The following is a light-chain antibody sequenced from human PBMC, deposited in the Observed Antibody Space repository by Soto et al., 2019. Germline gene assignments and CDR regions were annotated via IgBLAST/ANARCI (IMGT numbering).Light chain of an antibody. CDR3: QQYGRTSWT. J-gene: IGKJ1*01. Sequence: EIVLTHSPGTLSLSPGKGATLSCRASESVSTNYFACYEQKLGQAPRLHINDASTRATGIPDRFSGSGSGTDFTLTISRLKPEDFAVDYCQQYGRTSWTFGQGTKV. CDR2: DAS. V-gene: IGKV3-20*01. CDR1: ESVSTNY.